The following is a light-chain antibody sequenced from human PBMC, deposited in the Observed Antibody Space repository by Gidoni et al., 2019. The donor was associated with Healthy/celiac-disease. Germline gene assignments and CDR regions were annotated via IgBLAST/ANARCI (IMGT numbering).Light chain of an antibody. CDR3: QQYNNWLT. CDR2: GPS. CDR1: QSVSSN. Sequence: IVLTQSPATLAVSPGERATLSCMASQSVSSNLAWYQQKPGQAPRLLIYGPSTRATGIPARFSGSGSGTEFTLTISSLQSEDFAVYYCQQYNNWLTFGGGTKVEIK. V-gene: IGKV3-15*01. J-gene: IGKJ4*01.